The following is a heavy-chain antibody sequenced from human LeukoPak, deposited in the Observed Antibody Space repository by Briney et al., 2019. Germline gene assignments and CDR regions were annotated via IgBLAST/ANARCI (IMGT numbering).Heavy chain of an antibody. V-gene: IGHV3-7*03. Sequence: PGGSLRLSCAASGFTFSNYWMSWVRQAPGKGLEWVANIKQDRSERYYVDSVKGRFTISRGNSKNTLYLQMKSLRAEDTAVYYCAKSGLNRFDYWGQGTLVTVSS. CDR1: GFTFSNYW. J-gene: IGHJ4*02. D-gene: IGHD2-15*01. CDR2: IKQDRSER. CDR3: AKSGLNRFDY.